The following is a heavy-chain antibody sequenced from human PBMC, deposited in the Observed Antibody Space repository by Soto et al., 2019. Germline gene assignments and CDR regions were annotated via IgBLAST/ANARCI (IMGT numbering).Heavy chain of an antibody. Sequence: GGSLRLSCAASGFTFSSYAMSWVRQAPGKGLEWVSAISGSGGSTYYADSVKGRFTISRDNSKNTLYLQMNSLRAEDMAVYYCARRSWGYYFDYWGQGTLVTVSS. J-gene: IGHJ4*02. CDR1: GFTFSSYA. CDR2: ISGSGGST. CDR3: ARRSWGYYFDY. D-gene: IGHD7-27*01. V-gene: IGHV3-23*01.